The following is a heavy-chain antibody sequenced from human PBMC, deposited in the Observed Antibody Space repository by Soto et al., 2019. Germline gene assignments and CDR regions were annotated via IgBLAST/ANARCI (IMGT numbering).Heavy chain of an antibody. V-gene: IGHV3-43*01. CDR1: GFTFDDYT. D-gene: IGHD2-21*02. J-gene: IGHJ4*02. Sequence: GGSLRLSCAASGFTFDDYTMHWVRQAPGKGLEWVSLISWDGGSTYYADSVKGRFTISRDNSKNSLYLQMNSLRTEDTALYYCAKGRVTAILSYFDYWGPGTLVTVSS. CDR2: ISWDGGST. CDR3: AKGRVTAILSYFDY.